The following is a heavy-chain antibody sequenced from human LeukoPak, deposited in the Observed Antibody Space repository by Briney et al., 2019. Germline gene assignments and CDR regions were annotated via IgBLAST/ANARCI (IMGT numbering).Heavy chain of an antibody. J-gene: IGHJ4*02. CDR2: LYYSGST. Sequence: SETLSLTCTVSGGSISSYYWSWIRQPPGKGLEWIGYLYYSGSTNYNPSLKSRVTISVDTSKNQFSLKLSSVTAADTAVYYCARQNNWGTYYFDYWGQGTLVTVSS. D-gene: IGHD7-27*01. V-gene: IGHV4-59*08. CDR3: ARQNNWGTYYFDY. CDR1: GGSISSYY.